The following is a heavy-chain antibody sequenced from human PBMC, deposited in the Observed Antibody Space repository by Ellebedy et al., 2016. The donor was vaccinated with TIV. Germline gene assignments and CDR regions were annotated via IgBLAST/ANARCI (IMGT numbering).Heavy chain of an antibody. CDR2: ISRSGGYT. D-gene: IGHD6-25*01. Sequence: GGSLRLSXAASGFTFTDYSMHWVRQAPGKGPSWVSVISRSGGYTYYADSVQGRFTISRDNSKDTLYLQMNSLRVDDTAIYYCATERSGYDLNHWGQGTLVTVSS. CDR3: ATERSGYDLNH. CDR1: GFTFTDYS. J-gene: IGHJ4*02. V-gene: IGHV3-23*01.